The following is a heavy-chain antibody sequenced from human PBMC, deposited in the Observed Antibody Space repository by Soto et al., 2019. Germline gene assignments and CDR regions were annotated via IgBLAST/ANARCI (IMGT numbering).Heavy chain of an antibody. J-gene: IGHJ4*02. CDR3: ARDKQAARPGFGYYFDY. Sequence: SVKVSCKASGGTFSSYAISWVRQATGQGLEWMGGIIPIFGTANYAQKFQGRVTITADESTSTAYMELSSLRSEDTAVYYCARDKQAARPGFGYYFDYWGQGTLVTVSS. V-gene: IGHV1-69*13. CDR2: IIPIFGTA. CDR1: GGTFSSYA. D-gene: IGHD6-6*01.